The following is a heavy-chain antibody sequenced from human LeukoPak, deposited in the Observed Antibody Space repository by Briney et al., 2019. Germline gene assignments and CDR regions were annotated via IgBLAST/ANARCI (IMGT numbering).Heavy chain of an antibody. CDR2: IYYNGYT. J-gene: IGHJ4*01. Sequence: SETLSLTCTVSGASISSTSHHWGWIRQPPGKGLEWIGAIYYNGYTYYNPSLRSRVTISVITSKNQSSLKLSSVTAADTAVYYCARLEWGSAGSGSFDHWGHGTLVTVSS. CDR3: ARLEWGSAGSGSFDH. D-gene: IGHD6-25*01. V-gene: IGHV4-39*01. CDR1: GASISSTSHH.